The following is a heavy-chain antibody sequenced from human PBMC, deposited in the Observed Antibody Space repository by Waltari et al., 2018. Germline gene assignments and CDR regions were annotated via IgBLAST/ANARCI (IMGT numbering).Heavy chain of an antibody. D-gene: IGHD6-25*01. J-gene: IGHJ4*02. V-gene: IGHV3-7*01. CDR3: ARGIAPAGGVYYFDY. Sequence: EVQLVESGGGLVQPGGSLRLSCAASGFTFSNYWMSWVRQAPGKGLEWVANIKQDGSEKYYRYSVTGRCTISRDNAKNSLYLQMNSLGAEDTAVYYCARGIAPAGGVYYFDYWGQGTLVTVSS. CDR1: GFTFSNYW. CDR2: IKQDGSEK.